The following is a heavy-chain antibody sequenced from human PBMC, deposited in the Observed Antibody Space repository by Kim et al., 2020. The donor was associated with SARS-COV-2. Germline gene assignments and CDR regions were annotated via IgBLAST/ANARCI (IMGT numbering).Heavy chain of an antibody. D-gene: IGHD3-10*01. CDR1: GFSFSTFG. J-gene: IGHJ3*01. Sequence: GGSLRLSCAASGFSFSTFGMHWVRQAPGKGLEWVAVILYDGSIKYYADSVKGRFTISRDNSKNTLYLQMSSLRIDDTAVYYCARDSTDSLRNREIDPAFDFWGQGTMVTVSS. V-gene: IGHV3-33*05. CDR3: ARDSTDSLRNREIDPAFDF. CDR2: ILYDGSIK.